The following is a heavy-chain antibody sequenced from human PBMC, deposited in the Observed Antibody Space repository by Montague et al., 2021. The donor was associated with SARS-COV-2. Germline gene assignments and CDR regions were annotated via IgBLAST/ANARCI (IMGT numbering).Heavy chain of an antibody. CDR3: ARIPVGSKYYFDF. J-gene: IGHJ4*02. D-gene: IGHD2-2*01. CDR2: TDYRSKWYN. Sequence: CAISGDSVSSKRATWNESRQSPSNGLDWLGRTDYRSKWYNDYAESVKSRITIDPDTSKHQFSLHLNSVTPEDTAVYYCARIPVGSKYYFDFWGQGTLVTVSS. CDR1: GDSVSSKRAT. V-gene: IGHV6-1*01.